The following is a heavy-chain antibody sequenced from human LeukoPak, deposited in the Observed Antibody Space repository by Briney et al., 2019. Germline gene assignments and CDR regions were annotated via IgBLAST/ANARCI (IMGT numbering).Heavy chain of an antibody. D-gene: IGHD6-13*01. Sequence: GASVKVSCKASGYTFTGYYMHWVRQAPGQGLEWMGWINPNSGGTNYAQKFQGRVTTTRDTSISTAYMELSRLRSDDTAVYYCARQVGAAATTQYDYWGQGTLVTVSS. J-gene: IGHJ4*02. CDR1: GYTFTGYY. CDR2: INPNSGGT. V-gene: IGHV1-2*02. CDR3: ARQVGAAATTQYDY.